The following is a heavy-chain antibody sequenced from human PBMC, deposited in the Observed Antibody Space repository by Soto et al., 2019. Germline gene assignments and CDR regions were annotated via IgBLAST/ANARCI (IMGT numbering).Heavy chain of an antibody. CDR3: ARGVVGRRGNSVGRLDP. D-gene: IGHD2-21*02. CDR1: GYTFTSYG. Sequence: QVHLVQSGAEVKKPGASVKVSCKASGYTFTSYGISWVRQAPGQGLEWMGWISAYNGNTNYAQKLQGRVTMTTDTSTNTTYMELRSLRSDDTAVYYCARGVVGRRGNSVGRLDPWGQGTLVTVSS. CDR2: ISAYNGNT. J-gene: IGHJ5*02. V-gene: IGHV1-18*01.